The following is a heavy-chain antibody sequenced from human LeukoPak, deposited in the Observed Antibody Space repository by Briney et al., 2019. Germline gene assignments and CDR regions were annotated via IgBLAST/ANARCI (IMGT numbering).Heavy chain of an antibody. D-gene: IGHD4-11*01. J-gene: IGHJ4*02. CDR2: IYHSGST. CDR1: GGSISSGGYS. CDR3: ATYTVTYFDY. V-gene: IGHV4-30-2*01. Sequence: SETLSLTCAVSGGSISSGGYSWSWIRQPPGKGPEWIGYIYHSGSTYYNPSLKSRVTISVDRSKNQFSLKLSSVTAADTAVYYCATYTVTYFDYWGQGTLVTVSS.